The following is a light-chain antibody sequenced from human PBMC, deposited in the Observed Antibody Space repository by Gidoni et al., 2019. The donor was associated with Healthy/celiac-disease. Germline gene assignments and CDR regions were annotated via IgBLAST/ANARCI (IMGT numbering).Light chain of an antibody. J-gene: IGKJ2*01. Sequence: DIQMTHSPSSLSASVGDRVTITCRASQSISSYLNWYQQKPGKAPKLLIYAASSWQSGVPSRFSGSGSGTDFILTISSLQPEDFATYYCQQSYSTPLYTFGQGTKLEIK. V-gene: IGKV1-39*01. CDR1: QSISSY. CDR3: QQSYSTPLYT. CDR2: AAS.